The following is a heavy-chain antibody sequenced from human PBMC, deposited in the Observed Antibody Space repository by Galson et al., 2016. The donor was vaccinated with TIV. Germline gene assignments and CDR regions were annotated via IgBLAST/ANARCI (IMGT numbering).Heavy chain of an antibody. CDR3: ASRDIAVIPAAIVFDY. CDR2: ISSSGGHT. CDR1: GFTFANYA. D-gene: IGHD2-2*01. J-gene: IGHJ4*02. Sequence: SLRLSCAASGFTFANYAMSSVRQAPGKGLEWVSTISSSGGHTYYADSVKGRFTISRDNSKNALYVQINNLRAEDTAVYYCASRDIAVIPAAIVFDYWGQGTLVTVSS. V-gene: IGHV3-23*01.